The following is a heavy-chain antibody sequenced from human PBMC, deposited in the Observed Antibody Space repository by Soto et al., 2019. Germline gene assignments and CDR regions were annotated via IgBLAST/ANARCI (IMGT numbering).Heavy chain of an antibody. Sequence: SVKVSCKASGFTFTSSAMLWVRQARGQRLEWIGWIVVGSGNTNYAQKFQERVAITRDMSTSTAYMELSSLRSEDTAVYYCAAGGRDYDYYYYMDVWGKGTTVTVSS. V-gene: IGHV1-58*02. CDR2: IVVGSGNT. CDR3: AAGGRDYDYYYYMDV. J-gene: IGHJ6*03. D-gene: IGHD3-16*01. CDR1: GFTFTSSA.